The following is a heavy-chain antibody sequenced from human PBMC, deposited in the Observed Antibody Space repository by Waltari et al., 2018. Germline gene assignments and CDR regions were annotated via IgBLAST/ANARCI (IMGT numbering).Heavy chain of an antibody. V-gene: IGHV3-43D*04. J-gene: IGHJ4*02. CDR3: VKGRYYDFWSAYPDY. Sequence: ELQLVESGGAVVQPGGSLSLFCAAFGFTFDDHAMHWVRQAPGKGLEWVSGISWDGTNTYYVDSVKGRFTISRDNSKSTLYLQMSSLRAEDTALYYCVKGRYYDFWSAYPDYWGQGTLVTVSS. CDR2: ISWDGTNT. D-gene: IGHD3-3*01. CDR1: GFTFDDHA.